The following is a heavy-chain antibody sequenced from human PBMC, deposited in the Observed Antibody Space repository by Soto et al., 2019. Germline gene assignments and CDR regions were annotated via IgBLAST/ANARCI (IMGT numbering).Heavy chain of an antibody. Sequence: EVQLVESGGGLIQPGGSLRLSCATSGFAVSSSYMSWVRQTQEKGLEWVSIIYSGGSTYYADSLEGRFTISRDNSMNTVYLQMNSLRAEYTAVYYCARAHNWNDAYFDYWGQGTLFTVSS. D-gene: IGHD1-1*01. CDR3: ARAHNWNDAYFDY. CDR2: IYSGGST. CDR1: GFAVSSSY. J-gene: IGHJ4*02. V-gene: IGHV3-53*01.